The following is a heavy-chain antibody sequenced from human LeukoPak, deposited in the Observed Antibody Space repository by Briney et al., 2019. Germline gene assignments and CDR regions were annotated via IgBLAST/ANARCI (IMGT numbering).Heavy chain of an antibody. Sequence: SVKVSCKTSGGIFSTYAISWVRQGTGQGLEWMGQIIPLFGSATYAQKYLGRVTITADRSSITAYIELSSLSSEDTAIYYCVKDRMVGASLFDYWGQGTLVTVSS. CDR3: VKDRMVGASLFDY. V-gene: IGHV1-69*01. CDR1: GGIFSTYA. D-gene: IGHD1-26*01. CDR2: IIPLFGSA. J-gene: IGHJ4*02.